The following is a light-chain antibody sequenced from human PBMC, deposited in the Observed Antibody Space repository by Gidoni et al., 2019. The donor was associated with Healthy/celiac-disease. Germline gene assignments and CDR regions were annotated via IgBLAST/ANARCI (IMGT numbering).Light chain of an antibody. Sequence: EIVLTQSPATLPLSPRERATLSCRASQNVSSYLAWYQQKPGQAPRLLIYDASNRATGIPARFSGSGSGTDFTLTISSLEAEDVAVYYCQQRSNWPRTFGQGTKVEIK. CDR3: QQRSNWPRT. J-gene: IGKJ1*01. CDR1: QNVSSY. CDR2: DAS. V-gene: IGKV3-11*01.